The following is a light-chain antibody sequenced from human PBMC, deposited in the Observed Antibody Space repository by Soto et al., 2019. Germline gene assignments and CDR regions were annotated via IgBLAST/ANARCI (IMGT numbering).Light chain of an antibody. CDR3: AAWDDSLYV. CDR1: SSNIGINT. V-gene: IGLV1-44*01. CDR2: GNS. J-gene: IGLJ1*01. Sequence: QSVLTQPPSASGTPGQRVTISCSGSSSNIGINTVNWYQQLPGAAPKLLIYGNSQRPLGVPVRFSGSKSGTSASLAISVLQSEDEADYYCAAWDDSLYVFGTGTKLTVL.